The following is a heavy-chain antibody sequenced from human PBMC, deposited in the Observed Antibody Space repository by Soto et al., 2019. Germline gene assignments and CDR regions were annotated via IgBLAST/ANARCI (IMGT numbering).Heavy chain of an antibody. CDR1: GFTFGDYA. J-gene: IGHJ4*02. V-gene: IGHV3-49*03. D-gene: IGHD3-22*01. Sequence: GGSLRLSCTASGFTFGDYAMSWFRQAPGKGLEWVGFIRTKAYGGNTEYSASVKGRFTISRDDSKTIDYLQMNSLKTEDTDVYFRTRDSHYYDSSGYNTYLDYWGQGTLVTVSS. CDR3: TRDSHYYDSSGYNTYLDY. CDR2: IRTKAYGGNT.